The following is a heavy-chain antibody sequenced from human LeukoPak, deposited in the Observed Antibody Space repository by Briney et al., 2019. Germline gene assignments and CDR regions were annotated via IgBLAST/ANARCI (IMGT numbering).Heavy chain of an antibody. V-gene: IGHV1-24*01. Sequence: ASVKVSCKVSGYTLTELSMHWVRQAPGKGLEWMGGFDPEDGETIYAQKFQGRVTMTKDTSTDTAYMELSSLRSEDTAVYYCATNPLWFGELLYESDYWGQGTLVTVSS. CDR2: FDPEDGET. CDR1: GYTLTELS. J-gene: IGHJ4*02. D-gene: IGHD3-10*01. CDR3: ATNPLWFGELLYESDY.